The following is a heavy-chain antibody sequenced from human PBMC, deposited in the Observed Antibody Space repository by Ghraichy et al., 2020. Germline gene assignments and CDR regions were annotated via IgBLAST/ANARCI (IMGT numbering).Heavy chain of an antibody. CDR1: GFTFSSYD. D-gene: IGHD2-8*02. Sequence: GGSLRLSCAASGFTFSSYDMSWVRQAPGKGLEWVSVINASGGRTKYADSVKGRFTISRDNSKNTLYMQMNSLRAEDTAVYYCAPDCGGGCSFSYYFEYWGQGILVTVSS. V-gene: IGHV3-23*01. CDR2: INASGGRT. CDR3: APDCGGGCSFSYYFEY. J-gene: IGHJ4*02.